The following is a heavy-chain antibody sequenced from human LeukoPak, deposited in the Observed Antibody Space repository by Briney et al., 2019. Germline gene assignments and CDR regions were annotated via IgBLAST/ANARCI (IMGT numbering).Heavy chain of an antibody. CDR1: GVSISSSY. CDR3: ARAMYYYGTFDP. Sequence: PSETLSLTCTVSGVSISSSYWSWIRLPPGKGLEWIGYIYYSGSTNYSRSLKSRVTLSVDTSKNQFSLKLSSVTAADTAVYYCARAMYYYGTFDPWGQGTLVTVSS. V-gene: IGHV4-59*01. J-gene: IGHJ5*02. D-gene: IGHD3-10*01. CDR2: IYYSGST.